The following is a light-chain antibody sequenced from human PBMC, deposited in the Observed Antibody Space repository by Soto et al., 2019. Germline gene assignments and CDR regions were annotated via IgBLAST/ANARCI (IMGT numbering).Light chain of an antibody. CDR2: DAS. V-gene: IGKV1-5*01. Sequence: DIQMTLSPSTLSASVGDRVTITCRASQSISNWLAWYQQKPGKAPRLLIYDASSLQSGVPSRFSGSGSGTEFTLTISSLQPEDFATYYCLQHNSYPRTFGQGTKVDIK. CDR3: LQHNSYPRT. CDR1: QSISNW. J-gene: IGKJ1*01.